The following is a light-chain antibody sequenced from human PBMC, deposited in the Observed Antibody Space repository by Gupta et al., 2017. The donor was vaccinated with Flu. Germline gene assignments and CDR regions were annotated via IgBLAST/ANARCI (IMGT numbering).Light chain of an antibody. Sequence: IQVTVSTFTVSTCVGDRVTITCRASHHIITWLAWFQQKPGKAPKVLISNASTLESGTPSRFSGSGSGTEFTLTISSLQPEDFATYYCQQYGDNSPLIFGQGTKVEAK. V-gene: IGKV1-5*03. J-gene: IGKJ1*01. CDR2: NAS. CDR1: HHIITW. CDR3: QQYGDNSPLI.